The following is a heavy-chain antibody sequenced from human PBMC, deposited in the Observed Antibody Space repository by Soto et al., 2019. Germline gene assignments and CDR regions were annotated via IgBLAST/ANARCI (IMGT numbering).Heavy chain of an antibody. CDR1: GFTFTKAW. J-gene: IGHJ4*02. V-gene: IGHV3-15*01. CDR2: IKSRADGGTT. D-gene: IGHD6-19*01. CDR3: TTASQWLPPYS. Sequence: EVQLVESGGGLVKPGGSLRLSCAASGFTFTKAWMTRVRQTPGKGLEWVGRIKSRADGGTTDYAASVKDRFIISRDDSNDTLYLHMNRLKTDDTAVYYCTTASQWLPPYSWGQGALVTVSS.